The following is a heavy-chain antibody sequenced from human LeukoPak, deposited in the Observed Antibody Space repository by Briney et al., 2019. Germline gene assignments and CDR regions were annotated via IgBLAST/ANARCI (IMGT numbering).Heavy chain of an antibody. D-gene: IGHD4/OR15-4a*01. CDR1: GFTFTRYG. CDR2: ISGSTSAV. V-gene: IGHV3-48*02. Sequence: GGSLRLSCAASGFTFTRYGMVWVRQAPGKGPEWVSYISGSTSAVYYADSVRGRFTISRDNAKNSLYLQMNSLRDDDTAVYYCARRERQSANYYYFDYWGQGTLVTVSS. J-gene: IGHJ4*02. CDR3: ARRERQSANYYYFDY.